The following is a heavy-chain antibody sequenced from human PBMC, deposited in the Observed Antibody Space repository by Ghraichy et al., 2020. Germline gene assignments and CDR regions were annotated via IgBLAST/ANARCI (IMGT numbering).Heavy chain of an antibody. Sequence: SETLSLTCTVSGGSISSYYWSWIRQPAGKGLEWIGRIYTSGSTNYNPSLKSRVTMSVDTSKNQFSLKLSSVTAADTAVYYCAREGYCTNGVCYRGAQDSFDYWGQGTLVTVSS. CDR2: IYTSGST. CDR1: GGSISSYY. V-gene: IGHV4-4*07. J-gene: IGHJ4*02. D-gene: IGHD2-8*01. CDR3: AREGYCTNGVCYRGAQDSFDY.